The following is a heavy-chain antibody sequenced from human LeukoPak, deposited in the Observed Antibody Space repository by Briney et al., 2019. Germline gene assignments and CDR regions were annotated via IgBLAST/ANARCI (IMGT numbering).Heavy chain of an antibody. CDR3: ARDLTPIAAAGTNYFDY. V-gene: IGHV3-33*01. CDR1: GFTFSSYG. CDR2: IWYDGSNK. Sequence: GGSLRLSCAASGFTFSSYGMHWVRQAPGKGLEWVAVIWYDGSNKYYADSVKGRFTISRDNSKNTLYLQMNSLRAEDTAVYYCARDLTPIAAAGTNYFDYWGQGTLVTVSS. D-gene: IGHD6-13*01. J-gene: IGHJ4*02.